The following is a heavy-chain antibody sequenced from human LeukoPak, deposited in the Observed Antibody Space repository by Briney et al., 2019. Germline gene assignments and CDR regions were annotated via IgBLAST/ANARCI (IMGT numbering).Heavy chain of an antibody. CDR3: ARSLMYYDIWAGYSPQNLDY. V-gene: IGHV4-59*11. CDR2: IHYSGNT. D-gene: IGHD3-9*01. CDR1: GGSISSHY. J-gene: IGHJ4*02. Sequence: SETLSLTCTVSGGSISSHYWSWLRQPPGKGLEWIGFIHYSGNTNYNPSLKSRVIISIDTSKNQFSLKLSSVTASDTAVYYCARSLMYYDIWAGYSPQNLDYWGQGTLVTVSS.